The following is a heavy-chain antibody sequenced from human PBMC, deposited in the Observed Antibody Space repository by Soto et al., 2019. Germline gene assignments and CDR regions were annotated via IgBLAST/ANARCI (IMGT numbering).Heavy chain of an antibody. J-gene: IGHJ3*02. CDR1: GFTFSNYA. CDR2: IGGDGGGI. D-gene: IGHD3-3*02. V-gene: IGHV3-23*01. CDR3: AKDSISRNRIYDPFDI. Sequence: EAQLLESGGGLVQPGGSLRLSCAASGFTFSNYAMSWVRQAPGKGLEWVSVIGGDGGGIYYADSVKGRFTVSRDNSKNTLYLQMDSLRADDTAVYYCAKDSISRNRIYDPFDIWGQGTMVTVSS.